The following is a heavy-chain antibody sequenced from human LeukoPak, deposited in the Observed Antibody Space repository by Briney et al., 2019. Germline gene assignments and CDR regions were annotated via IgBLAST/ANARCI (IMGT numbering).Heavy chain of an antibody. V-gene: IGHV3-74*01. CDR2: INPDGGRI. CDR1: GFTFSNYW. J-gene: IGHJ3*02. D-gene: IGHD3-10*01. Sequence: PGGSLRLSCAASGFTFSNYWMHWVRQAPGKGLVWVSRINPDGGRITYADSVQGRFTISRDNAENTVYLQMNSLRAEDTASYYCAKGGSGYYYGSGSYRSFDIWGQGTMVTVSS. CDR3: AKGGSGYYYGSGSYRSFDI.